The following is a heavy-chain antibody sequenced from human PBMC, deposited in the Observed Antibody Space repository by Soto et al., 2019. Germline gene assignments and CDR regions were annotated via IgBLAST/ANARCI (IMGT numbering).Heavy chain of an antibody. CDR3: ARGRYCSGGSCYSSFDY. CDR1: GFTFSSYD. V-gene: IGHV3-13*01. CDR2: IGTAGDT. Sequence: GGSLRLSCAASGFTFSSYDMHWVRQATGKGLEWVSAIGTAGDTYYPGSVKGRFTISRENAKNSLYLQMNSLRAEDTAVYYCARGRYCSGGSCYSSFDYWGQGTLVTVSS. J-gene: IGHJ4*02. D-gene: IGHD2-15*01.